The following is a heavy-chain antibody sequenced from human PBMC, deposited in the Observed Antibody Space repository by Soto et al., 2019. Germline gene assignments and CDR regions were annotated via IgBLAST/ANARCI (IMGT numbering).Heavy chain of an antibody. V-gene: IGHV3-48*01. CDR3: AREHFYGSWWFDP. CDR2: ISSSSTI. D-gene: IGHD4-17*01. Sequence: PGGSLRLSCAASGVTFSSYSMNWVRQAPGKGLEWVSYISSSSTIYYADSVKGRFTISRDNAKNSLYLQMNSLRAEDTAVYYCAREHFYGSWWFDPWGQGTLVTVSS. CDR1: GVTFSSYS. J-gene: IGHJ5*02.